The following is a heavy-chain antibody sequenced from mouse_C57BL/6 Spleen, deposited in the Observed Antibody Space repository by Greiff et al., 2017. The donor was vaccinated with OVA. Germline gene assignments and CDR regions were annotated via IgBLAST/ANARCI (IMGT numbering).Heavy chain of an antibody. D-gene: IGHD2-14*01. J-gene: IGHJ2*01. CDR2: IYPGSGNT. CDR3: ARGIYSRYFDY. Sequence: QVQLQQSGAELVRPGASVKLSCKASGYTFTDYYINWVKQRPGQGLEWIARIYPGSGNTYYNEKFKGKATLTAEKSSSTAYMQLSSLTSEDSAVYFCARGIYSRYFDYGGQGTTLTVSS. V-gene: IGHV1-76*01. CDR1: GYTFTDYY.